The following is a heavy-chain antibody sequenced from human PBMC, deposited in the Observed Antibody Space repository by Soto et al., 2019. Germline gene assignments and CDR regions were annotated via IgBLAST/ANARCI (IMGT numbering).Heavy chain of an antibody. Sequence: QVHLVQSGAEVKKPGASVKVSCKGSGYTFTSYGITWVRQAPGQGLEWMGWISAHNGNTDYAQKLQGRVTVTRDTSTSTAYRELRSLRSDDTALYYCARGRDGDYWGQGAMVTVSS. CDR2: ISAHNGNT. V-gene: IGHV1-18*01. CDR1: GYTFTSYG. J-gene: IGHJ4*02. D-gene: IGHD6-6*01. CDR3: ARGRDGDY.